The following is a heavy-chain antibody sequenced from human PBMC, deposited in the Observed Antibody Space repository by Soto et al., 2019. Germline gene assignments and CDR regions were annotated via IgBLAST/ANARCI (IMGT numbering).Heavy chain of an antibody. V-gene: IGHV3-7*01. J-gene: IGHJ4*01. CDR3: ARDLSWRYFDY. CDR1: GFTFSSYW. CDR2: IKQDGSEK. Sequence: GGSLRLSCVASGFTFSSYWMTWVRQAPGKGLEWVAYIKQDGSEKYYVDSVKGRFTISRDNAKDSLFLQMNSLRAEDTAVYFCARDLSWRYFDYWGHGTLVTVSS.